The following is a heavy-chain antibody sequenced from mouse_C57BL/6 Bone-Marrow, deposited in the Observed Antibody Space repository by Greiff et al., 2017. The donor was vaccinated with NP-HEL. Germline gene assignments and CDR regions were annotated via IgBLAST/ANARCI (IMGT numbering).Heavy chain of an antibody. D-gene: IGHD2-4*01. V-gene: IGHV1-55*01. J-gene: IGHJ3*01. CDR2: IYPGSGST. CDR3: ARYDYVAY. Sequence: QVQLQQPGAELVKPGASVKMSCKASGYTFTSYWITWVKQRPGQGLEWIGDIYPGSGSTNYNEKFKSKATLTVYTSSSTAYMQISSLTSEDSAVYYCARYDYVAYWGQGTLVTVSA. CDR1: GYTFTSYW.